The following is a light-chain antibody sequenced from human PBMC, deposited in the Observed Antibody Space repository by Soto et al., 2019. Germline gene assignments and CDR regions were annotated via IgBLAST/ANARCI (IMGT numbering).Light chain of an antibody. CDR1: QSISSW. V-gene: IGKV1-5*01. J-gene: IGKJ1*01. CDR2: DAS. CDR3: QHYNSYSEA. Sequence: DIQMTQSPSTLSASVGDRVTITCRASQSISSWLAWYQQKPGKAPKLLIYDASSLESGVPSSFSGSGSGKEFTLTISGLQPDDFATYSCQHYNSYSEAFGQGTKVDIK.